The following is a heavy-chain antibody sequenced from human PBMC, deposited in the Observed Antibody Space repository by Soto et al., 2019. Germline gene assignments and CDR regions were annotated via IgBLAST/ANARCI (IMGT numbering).Heavy chain of an antibody. CDR1: GFTFSSYA. Sequence: QVQLVESGGGVVQPGRSLRLSCAASGFTFSSYAMHWVRQAPGKGLEWVAVISYDGTNKNYADSVKGRFTISRDNSKKTLYLHMSSLRGEDTAVYYCARDTSAVTGTTGDFDYWGQGTLVTVSS. D-gene: IGHD1-20*01. V-gene: IGHV3-30-3*01. CDR2: ISYDGTNK. J-gene: IGHJ4*02. CDR3: ARDTSAVTGTTGDFDY.